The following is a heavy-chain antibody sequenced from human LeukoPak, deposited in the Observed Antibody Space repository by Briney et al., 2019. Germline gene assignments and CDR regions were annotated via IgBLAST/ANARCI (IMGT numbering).Heavy chain of an antibody. V-gene: IGHV3-30*04. J-gene: IGHJ4*02. CDR3: ARARIVGAAHFDY. Sequence: GRSLRLSCAASGFTFSSYAMHWVRQAPGKGLEWVAVISYDGSNKYYADSVKGRFTISRDNSKNTLYLQTNSLRAEDTAVYYCARARIVGAAHFDYWGQGTLVTVSS. D-gene: IGHD1-26*01. CDR2: ISYDGSNK. CDR1: GFTFSSYA.